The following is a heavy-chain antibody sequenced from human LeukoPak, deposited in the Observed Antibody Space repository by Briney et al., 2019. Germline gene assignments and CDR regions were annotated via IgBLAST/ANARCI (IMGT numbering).Heavy chain of an antibody. CDR3: ARGPYGSGRYPMDV. Sequence: GAPVKVSCKASGYTFTSYDTNWVRQATGQGLEWMGWMNPNSGNTGYAQKFQGRVTMTRNTSISTAYMELSNLRSEDTAVYYCARGPYGSGRYPMDVWGKGTTVTVSS. D-gene: IGHD3-10*01. V-gene: IGHV1-8*01. CDR1: GYTFTSYD. J-gene: IGHJ6*03. CDR2: MNPNSGNT.